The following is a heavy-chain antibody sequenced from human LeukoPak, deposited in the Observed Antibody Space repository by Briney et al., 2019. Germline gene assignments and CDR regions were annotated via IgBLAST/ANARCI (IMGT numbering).Heavy chain of an antibody. CDR3: VLYSGTQSTSGWYGDLDF. CDR2: ISSRGGAS. Sequence: AGGSLTLSCLAYGFDFRGYVMGWGRPAPGEGLKSVSDISSRGGASYYKQSVRGTFTVSRDKFQNTLFLEMICLRAEATAVYYCVLYSGTQSTSGWYGDLDFWGQGTMVVVSS. J-gene: IGHJ3*01. D-gene: IGHD6-19*01. V-gene: IGHV3-64D*06. CDR1: GFDFRGYV.